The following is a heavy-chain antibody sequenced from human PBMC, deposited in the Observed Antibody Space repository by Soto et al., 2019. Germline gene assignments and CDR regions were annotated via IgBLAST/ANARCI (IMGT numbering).Heavy chain of an antibody. V-gene: IGHV4-34*01. CDR3: ARHGGAGIYYYYVDV. CDR2: INHSGST. J-gene: IGHJ6*03. CDR1: GGSFSGYY. Sequence: SETLSLTCAVYGGSFSGYYWSWIRQPPGKGLEWIGEINHSGSTNYNPSLKSRVTISVDTSKNQFSLRLSSVTAADTAMYYCARHGGAGIYYYYVDVWGKGTTVTVSS. D-gene: IGHD1-1*01.